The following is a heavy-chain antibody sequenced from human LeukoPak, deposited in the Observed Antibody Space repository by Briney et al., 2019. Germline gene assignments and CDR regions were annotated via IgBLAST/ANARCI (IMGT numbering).Heavy chain of an antibody. CDR3: ARDQAEGYDYVRGAHWFDP. CDR1: GGSISSSSYY. V-gene: IGHV4-39*07. D-gene: IGHD3-16*01. CDR2: IYYSGST. J-gene: IGHJ5*02. Sequence: SETLSLTCTVSGGSISSSSYYWGWIRQPPGKGLEWIGSIYYSGSTYYNPSLKSRVTISVDTSKNQFSLKLSSVTAADTAVYYCARDQAEGYDYVRGAHWFDPWGQGTLVTVSS.